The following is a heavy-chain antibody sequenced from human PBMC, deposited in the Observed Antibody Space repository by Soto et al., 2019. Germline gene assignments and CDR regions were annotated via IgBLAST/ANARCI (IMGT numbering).Heavy chain of an antibody. CDR2: IDGSGGIT. CDR3: VKNSGWFNA. D-gene: IGHD3-10*01. V-gene: IGHV3-23*01. J-gene: IGHJ5*02. Sequence: GSRVVSGTASGFTFGTTDMSWVRQAPGEGLEWVSTIDGSGGITYYADSVKGRFTISRDNSRNTVYLQMNSLRGDDTALYYCVKNSGWFNAWGQGAPVFVSS. CDR1: GFTFGTTD.